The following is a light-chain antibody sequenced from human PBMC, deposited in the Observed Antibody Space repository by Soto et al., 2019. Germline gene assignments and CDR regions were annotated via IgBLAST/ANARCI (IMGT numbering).Light chain of an antibody. Sequence: DIPMTQSPSTLSASVGDRVTITYRASQTISRQLAWYQQKPGKAPKVLIYDASNLESGVPSRFSGSGSGTEFTLTISSLQPDDFATYYCQQYNSYKSFGQGTKVEIK. J-gene: IGKJ1*01. CDR1: QTISRQ. V-gene: IGKV1-5*01. CDR2: DAS. CDR3: QQYNSYKS.